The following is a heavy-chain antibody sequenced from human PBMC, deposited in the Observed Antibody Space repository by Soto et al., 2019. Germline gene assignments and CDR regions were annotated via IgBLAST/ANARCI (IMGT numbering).Heavy chain of an antibody. CDR3: STEGRPGGFDP. CDR1: GFTFDDYA. Sequence: EVQLVESGGGLVQPGRSLRLSCAASGFTFDDYAMHWVRQAPGKGLEWVSGISWNSGSIGYADSVKGRFTISRDNAKNSLYLQMNSLRAEDTALSYCSTEGRPGGFDPWGQGTLVTVSS. D-gene: IGHD3-10*01. J-gene: IGHJ5*02. V-gene: IGHV3-9*01. CDR2: ISWNSGSI.